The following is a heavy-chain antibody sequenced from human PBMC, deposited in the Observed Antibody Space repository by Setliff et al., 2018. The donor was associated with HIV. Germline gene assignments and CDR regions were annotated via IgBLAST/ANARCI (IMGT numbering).Heavy chain of an antibody. CDR3: ARVRGVADAFDI. D-gene: IGHD3-10*01. CDR1: GYTFTSYY. Sequence: ASVKVSCKASGYTFTSYYMHWVRRAPGQGLEWMGIINPSGGSTSYAQKFQGRVTMTRDTSTSTVYMELSSLRSEDTAVYYCARVRGVADAFDIWGQGTMVTVSS. V-gene: IGHV1-46*03. J-gene: IGHJ3*02. CDR2: INPSGGST.